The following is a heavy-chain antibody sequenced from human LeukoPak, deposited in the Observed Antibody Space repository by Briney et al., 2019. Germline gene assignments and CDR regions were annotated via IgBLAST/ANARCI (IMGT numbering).Heavy chain of an antibody. V-gene: IGHV1-8*01. CDR3: ATSYGPWCY. Sequence: VASVKVSCKASGYTFTSYDINWVRQATGQGLEWMGWMNPNSGKTGYAQKFQHRVTMTRNTSISTAYMELSSLRSEDTAVYYCATSYGPWCYWGQGTLVTVSS. D-gene: IGHD5-18*01. CDR2: MNPNSGKT. CDR1: GYTFTSYD. J-gene: IGHJ4*02.